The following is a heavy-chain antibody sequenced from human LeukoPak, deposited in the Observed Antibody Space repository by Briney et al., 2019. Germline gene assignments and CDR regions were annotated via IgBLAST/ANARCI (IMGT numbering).Heavy chain of an antibody. Sequence: GGSLRLSCAASGFTYNTYSMNWVRQAPGKGLEWVSYISSSSSTIHYADSVKGRFTISRDNAKNLLYLQMNSLRAEDTAVYYCTTRYCASTNCYAFDYWGQGTLVTVS. CDR3: TTRYCASTNCYAFDY. CDR2: ISSSSSTI. V-gene: IGHV3-48*04. CDR1: GFTYNTYS. D-gene: IGHD2-2*01. J-gene: IGHJ4*02.